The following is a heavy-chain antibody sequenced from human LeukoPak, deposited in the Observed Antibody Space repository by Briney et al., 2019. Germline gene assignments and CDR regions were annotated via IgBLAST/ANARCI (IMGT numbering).Heavy chain of an antibody. D-gene: IGHD6-19*01. V-gene: IGHV4-4*02. J-gene: IGHJ6*02. CDR2: IYHSGST. Sequence: TLSLTCAVSDGSISSNNWWSRVRQSPGKGLEWIGEIYHSGSTNYNPSLKSRVTISVDKSKNQFSLKLTSVTAADTAVYYCARPVPYSSGWHQYYGMDVWGQGTTVTVSS. CDR1: DGSISSNNW. CDR3: ARPVPYSSGWHQYYGMDV.